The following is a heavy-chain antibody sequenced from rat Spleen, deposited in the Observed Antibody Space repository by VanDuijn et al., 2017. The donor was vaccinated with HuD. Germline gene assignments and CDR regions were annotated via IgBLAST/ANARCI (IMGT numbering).Heavy chain of an antibody. CDR3: VREELGVQN. CDR2: INKDSSKK. D-gene: IGHD4-3*01. V-gene: IGHV4-2*01. Sequence: EVQLVESGGGLVQPGRSLKLSCVASGLNFNDHWMGWVRQAPGKGLEWIGEINKDSSKKNYNPALKDKFTISRDNAQNTLYLQMSTLGSEDTATYYCVREELGVQNWGQGVMVTVSS. J-gene: IGHJ2*01. CDR1: GLNFNDHW.